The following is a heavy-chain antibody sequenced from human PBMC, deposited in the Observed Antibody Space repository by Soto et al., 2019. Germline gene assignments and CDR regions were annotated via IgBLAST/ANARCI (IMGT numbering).Heavy chain of an antibody. CDR3: ARAPTVLPIPYGMDV. D-gene: IGHD3-10*01. CDR1: GGSISSSNW. V-gene: IGHV4-4*02. CDR2: IYHSGST. Sequence: QVQLQESGPGLVKPSGTLSLTCAFSGGSISSSNWWGWVRQPPGKGLEWIGEIYHSGSTNYNPSLKSRVTISVDKSKNQFSLKLSSVTAADTAVYYCARAPTVLPIPYGMDVWGQGTTVTVSS. J-gene: IGHJ6*02.